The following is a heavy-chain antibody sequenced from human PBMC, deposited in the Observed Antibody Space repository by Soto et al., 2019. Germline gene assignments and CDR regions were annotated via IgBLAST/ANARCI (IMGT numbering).Heavy chain of an antibody. D-gene: IGHD3-22*01. CDR3: ARHGYYHDSSGFYLKWLDP. CDR2: IYYSGST. Sequence: SETLSLTCTVSGGSISSRSYSWGWIRQPPGKGLEWIGTIYYSGSTYCNPSLKSRVTISVDTSKNQFSLILSSVTAADTAIYYCARHGYYHDSSGFYLKWLDPWGQGTLVTVSS. J-gene: IGHJ5*02. CDR1: GGSISSRSYS. V-gene: IGHV4-39*01.